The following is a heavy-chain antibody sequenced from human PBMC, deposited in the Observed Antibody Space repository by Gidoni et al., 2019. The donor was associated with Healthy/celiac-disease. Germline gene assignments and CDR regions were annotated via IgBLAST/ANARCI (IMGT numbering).Heavy chain of an antibody. CDR3: VAYGSGSYPYWYFDL. Sequence: EVQLVQSGAEVKKPGESLRISCKGSGYSFTSYWISWVRQMPGKGLEWMGRIDPSDSYTNYSPSFQGHVTISADKSISTAYLQWSSLKASDTAMYYCVAYGSGSYPYWYFDLWGRGTLVTVSS. V-gene: IGHV5-10-1*03. CDR1: GYSFTSYW. CDR2: IDPSDSYT. D-gene: IGHD3-10*01. J-gene: IGHJ2*01.